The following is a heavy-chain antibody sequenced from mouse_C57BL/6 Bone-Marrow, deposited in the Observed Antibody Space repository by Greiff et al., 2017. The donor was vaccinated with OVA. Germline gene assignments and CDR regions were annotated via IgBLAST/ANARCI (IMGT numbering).Heavy chain of an antibody. V-gene: IGHV1-69*01. Sequence: VQLQQPGAELVMPGASVKLSCKASGYTFTSYWMHWVKQRPGQGLEWIGELDPSDSYTNYNQKFKGKSTLTVDKSSSTAYMQLSSLTSEDSAVYYCAKGGYSFAYWGQGTLVTVSA. CDR1: GYTFTSYW. J-gene: IGHJ3*01. CDR3: AKGGYSFAY. CDR2: LDPSDSYT. D-gene: IGHD2-3*01.